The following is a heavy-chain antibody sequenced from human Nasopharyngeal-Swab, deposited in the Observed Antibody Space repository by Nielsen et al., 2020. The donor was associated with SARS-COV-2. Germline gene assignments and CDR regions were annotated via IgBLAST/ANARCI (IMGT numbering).Heavy chain of an antibody. D-gene: IGHD6-25*01. V-gene: IGHV4-34*01. CDR2: INHSGST. CDR3: AREGGDRMIGYYY. Sequence: GSLRLSCAVYGGSFSGYYWSWIRQPPGKGLEWIGEINHSGSTNYNPSLKSRVTISVDTSKNQFSLKLSSVTAADTAVYYCAREGGDRMIGYYYWGQGTLVTVSS. J-gene: IGHJ4*02. CDR1: GGSFSGYY.